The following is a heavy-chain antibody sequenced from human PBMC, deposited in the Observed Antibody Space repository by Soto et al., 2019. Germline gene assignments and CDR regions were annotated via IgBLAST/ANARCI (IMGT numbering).Heavy chain of an antibody. Sequence: QVQLVESGGGVVQPGRSLRLSCAASGFTFSGYGMHWVRQAPGRGLEWVAIVSSDGSTKYYADSVKGRFTISRDNSKGTVFLQMNSLRAEDTAVYYCARDGSMILTEWGQGTLVTVSS. CDR3: ARDGSMILTE. J-gene: IGHJ4*02. V-gene: IGHV3-30*03. CDR2: VSSDGSTK. CDR1: GFTFSGYG. D-gene: IGHD3-22*01.